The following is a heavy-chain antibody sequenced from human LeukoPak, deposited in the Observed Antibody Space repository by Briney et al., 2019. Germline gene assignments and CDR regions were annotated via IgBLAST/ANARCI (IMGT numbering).Heavy chain of an antibody. CDR2: IYYSGST. CDR3: ARPRTRLAWFDP. J-gene: IGHJ5*02. V-gene: IGHV4-39*01. Sequence: SETLSLTCTVSGGSISSSSYYWGWIRQPPGKGLEWIGSIYYSGSTYYNPSLKSRVTISVDTSKNQFSLKLRSVTAADTAVYYCARPRTRLAWFDPWGQGTLVTVSS. D-gene: IGHD6-19*01. CDR1: GGSISSSSYY.